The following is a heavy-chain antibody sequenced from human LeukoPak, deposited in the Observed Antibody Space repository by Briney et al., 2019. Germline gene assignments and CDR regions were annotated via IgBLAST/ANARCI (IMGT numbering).Heavy chain of an antibody. J-gene: IGHJ4*02. Sequence: GSSVKVSCKASGGTFSSYAISWVRQAPGQGLEWMGRIIPILGIANYAQKFQGRVTITADKSTSTAYMELSSLRSEDTAVYYCARDRGDIVATSFDYWGQGTLVTASS. CDR2: IIPILGIA. CDR3: ARDRGDIVATSFDY. D-gene: IGHD5-12*01. V-gene: IGHV1-69*04. CDR1: GGTFSSYA.